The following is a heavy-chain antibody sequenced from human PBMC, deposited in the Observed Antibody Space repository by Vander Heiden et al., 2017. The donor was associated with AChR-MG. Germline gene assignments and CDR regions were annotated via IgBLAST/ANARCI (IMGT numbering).Heavy chain of an antibody. CDR3: ARRSIAARPASPIDY. J-gene: IGHJ4*02. Sequence: QLQLQESGPGLVKPSETLSLTCTVSGGPISSSSYYWGWIRQPPGKGLEWIGSIYYSGSTYYNPSLKSRVTISVDTSKNQFSLKLSSVTAADTAVYYCARRSIAARPASPIDYWGQGTLVTVSS. CDR1: GGPISSSSYY. CDR2: IYYSGST. V-gene: IGHV4-39*01. D-gene: IGHD6-6*01.